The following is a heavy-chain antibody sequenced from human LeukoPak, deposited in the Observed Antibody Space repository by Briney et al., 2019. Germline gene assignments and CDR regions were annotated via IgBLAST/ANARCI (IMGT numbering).Heavy chain of an antibody. J-gene: IGHJ3*02. V-gene: IGHV4-59*01. CDR3: ARSKTKRQKLVNSENAFDI. CDR2: IYYSGST. Sequence: SETLSLTCTVSGGSISSYYWSWIRQPPGKGLEWIGYIYYSGSTNYNPSLKSRVTISVDTSKNQFSLKLSSVTAADTAVYYCARSKTKRQKLVNSENAFDIWGQGTMVTVSS. CDR1: GGSISSYY. D-gene: IGHD1/OR15-1a*01.